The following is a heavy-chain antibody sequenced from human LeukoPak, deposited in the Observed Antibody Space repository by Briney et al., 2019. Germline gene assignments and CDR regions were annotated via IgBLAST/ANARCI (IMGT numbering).Heavy chain of an antibody. V-gene: IGHV3-53*01. Sequence: PGGSLRLSCAASGFTVSSNYMSWVRQAPGKGLEWVSILYTGGSTYYADSVKGRFTISRDNSKNTLSLQMNSLRAEDTAVYYCARMDDFWTGYYYYYYMDVWGKGTTVTVSS. CDR2: LYTGGST. CDR1: GFTVSSNY. CDR3: ARMDDFWTGYYYYYYMDV. D-gene: IGHD3/OR15-3a*01. J-gene: IGHJ6*03.